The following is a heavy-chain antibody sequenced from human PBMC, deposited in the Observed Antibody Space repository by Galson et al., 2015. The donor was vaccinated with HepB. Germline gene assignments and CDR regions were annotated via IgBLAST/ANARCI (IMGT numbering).Heavy chain of an antibody. CDR2: IYSSGST. Sequence: ETLSLTCTVSGGSITSSSYYWGWVRQPPGKGLEWIGSIYSSGSTHYKPSLKSRLSISVDASKSEFSLKLSSVTAADTAVYYCARRDIGSQPVLIFDSWGQGTLVIVSS. V-gene: IGHV4-39*01. D-gene: IGHD2-15*01. J-gene: IGHJ4*02. CDR1: GGSITSSSYY. CDR3: ARRDIGSQPVLIFDS.